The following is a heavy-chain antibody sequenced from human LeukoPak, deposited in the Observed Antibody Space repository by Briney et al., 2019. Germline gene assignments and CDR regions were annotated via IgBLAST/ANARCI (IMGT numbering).Heavy chain of an antibody. CDR3: ARNGWYSVDY. J-gene: IGHJ4*02. CDR1: GGSFTGSFSTYY. D-gene: IGHD6-19*01. CDR2: INHSGST. Sequence: PSETLSLTCAVSGGSFTGSFSTYYWSWIRQPPGKGLEWIGEINHSGSTTYNPSLKSRVTISIDTSENHFSLKLSSVTAADTAMYYCARNGWYSVDYWGRGTQVIVSS. V-gene: IGHV4-34*01.